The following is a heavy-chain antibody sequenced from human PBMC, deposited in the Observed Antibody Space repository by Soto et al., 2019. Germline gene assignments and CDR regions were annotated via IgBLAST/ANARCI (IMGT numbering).Heavy chain of an antibody. CDR3: ATSYGSGYRAFDY. Sequence: QVQLVQSGAEVKRPGSSVKVSCKASGDTFSFYSINWVRQAPGLGLEWMGRVNPILSMSNYAQRFQGRVMMTADKSTSTAYMALSGLRSEDTAMYYCATSYGSGYRAFDYWGQGALVTVSS. V-gene: IGHV1-69*04. J-gene: IGHJ4*02. CDR1: GDTFSFYS. CDR2: VNPILSMS. D-gene: IGHD3-10*01.